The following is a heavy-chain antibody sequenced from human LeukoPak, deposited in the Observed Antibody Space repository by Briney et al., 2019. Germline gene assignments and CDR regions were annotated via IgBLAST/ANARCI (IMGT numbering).Heavy chain of an antibody. V-gene: IGHV3-30*18. CDR1: GFTFSSYG. D-gene: IGHD3-10*01. J-gene: IGHJ4*02. CDR2: ISHDLSQK. Sequence: GGSLRLSCVVSGFTFSSYGMHWVRQAPGKGLEWAAAISHDLSQKYYADPVKGRFTIPRDNSKNTLYLQMNSLRVEDTAVYYCAKGVCGSRSTSFADNWGQGTLVIVSS. CDR3: AKGVCGSRSTSFADN.